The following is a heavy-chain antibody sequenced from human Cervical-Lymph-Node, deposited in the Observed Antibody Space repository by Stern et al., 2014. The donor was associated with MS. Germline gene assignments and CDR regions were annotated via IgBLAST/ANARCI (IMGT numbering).Heavy chain of an antibody. CDR1: GFTFSSYT. V-gene: IGHV3-30-3*01. Sequence: MQLVESGGGVVQPGRSLRLSCAASGFTFSSYTMHWVRQAPGKGLEWGAVISYDGNSKFYADSVNGRFTISRDNSKNTLFLQMNSLRAEDTAVYYCARDGRSVWGQGTLVTVSS. J-gene: IGHJ4*02. CDR3: ARDGRSV. CDR2: ISYDGNSK.